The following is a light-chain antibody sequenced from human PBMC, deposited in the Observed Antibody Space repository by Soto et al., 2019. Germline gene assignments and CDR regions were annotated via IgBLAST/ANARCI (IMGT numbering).Light chain of an antibody. CDR1: SGHSTYV. J-gene: IGLJ3*02. Sequence: QPVLTQSSSASASLGSSVKLTCTLSSGHSTYVIAWHQQQPGKAPRFLMKLEGTGSYNKGSGTPDRFSVSSSGADRYLTISNLQFEDEADYYCETWDSNTRVFGGGTKLTVL. CDR3: ETWDSNTRV. V-gene: IGLV4-60*02. CDR2: LEGTGSY.